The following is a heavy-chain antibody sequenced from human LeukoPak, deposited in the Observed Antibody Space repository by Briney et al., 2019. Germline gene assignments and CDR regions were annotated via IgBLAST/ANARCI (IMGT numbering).Heavy chain of an antibody. J-gene: IGHJ4*02. V-gene: IGHV3-11*04. D-gene: IGHD6-13*01. Sequence: GGSLRLSCAASGFTFSDYYMSWVRQAPGKGLEWVSYISSSGSTIYYADSVKGRFTISRDNAKNSLYLQMNSLRAEDTAVYYCARFIAAPYYFDYWGRGTLVTVSS. CDR2: ISSSGSTI. CDR3: ARFIAAPYYFDY. CDR1: GFTFSDYY.